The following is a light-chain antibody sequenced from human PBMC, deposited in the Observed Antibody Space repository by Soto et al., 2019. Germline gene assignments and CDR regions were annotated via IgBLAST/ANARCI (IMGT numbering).Light chain of an antibody. CDR1: SSDVGGYNY. J-gene: IGLJ1*01. Sequence: QSALTQPASVSGSPGQSITISCTGTSSDVGGYNYVSWYQQHPGKAPKLIIYEVSYRPSGVSNRFSGSKSGNTASLTISGLQAEDEADYYCSSYRSSSPLYVFGTGTKLTVL. CDR2: EVS. V-gene: IGLV2-14*01. CDR3: SSYRSSSPLYV.